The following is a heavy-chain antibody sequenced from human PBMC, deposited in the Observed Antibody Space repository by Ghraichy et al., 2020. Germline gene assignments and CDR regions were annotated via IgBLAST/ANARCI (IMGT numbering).Heavy chain of an antibody. CDR3: ASSDCSGGSCYAGY. J-gene: IGHJ4*02. Sequence: SETLSLTCNVSGGSISSSSYYWGWIRQPPGKGLEWIGEINHSGSTNYNPSLKSRVTISVDTSKNQFSLKLSSVTAADTAVYYCASSDCSGGSCYAGYWGQGTLVTVSS. V-gene: IGHV4-39*07. D-gene: IGHD2-15*01. CDR1: GGSISSSSYY. CDR2: INHSGST.